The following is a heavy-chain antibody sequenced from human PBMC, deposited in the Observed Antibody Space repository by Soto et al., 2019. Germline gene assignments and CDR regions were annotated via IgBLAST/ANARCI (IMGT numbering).Heavy chain of an antibody. V-gene: IGHV1-18*01. D-gene: IGHD6-19*01. CDR1: GYPFTIYG. J-gene: IGHJ4*02. Sequence: ASVKVSCKASGYPFTIYGISWVRQAPVQGAAWMGWISAYNGNTNYAQKLQGRVTMTTDTSTSTAYMELRSLRSDDTAVYYCARELSSSGWYSYFDYWGQGTLVTVSS. CDR2: ISAYNGNT. CDR3: ARELSSSGWYSYFDY.